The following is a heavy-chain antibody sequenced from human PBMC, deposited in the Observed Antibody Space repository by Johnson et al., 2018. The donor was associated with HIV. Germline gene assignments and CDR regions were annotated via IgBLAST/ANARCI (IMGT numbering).Heavy chain of an antibody. CDR3: PGGGCAHCGDDCLRPFDL. D-gene: IGHD2-21*02. CDR1: GFTFSSYG. V-gene: IGHV3-30*03. J-gene: IGHJ3*01. Sequence: QVQLVESGGGVVQPGRSLRLSCAASGFTFSSYGMHWVRQAPGKGLEWVAVISYDGSNKYYADSVKGRFTISRDNSKNTVYLQMNSLTADDTAVYYCPGGGCAHCGDDCLRPFDLWGQGTMVTASS. CDR2: ISYDGSNK.